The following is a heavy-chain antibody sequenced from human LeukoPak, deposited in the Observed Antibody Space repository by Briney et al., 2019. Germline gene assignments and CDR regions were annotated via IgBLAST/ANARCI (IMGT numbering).Heavy chain of an antibody. Sequence: PGGSLRLSCVASGFTFGKYWMSWVRQAPGKGLEWVANIKLDGSEKNYVDSVKGRFTISRDNTKNSLYLQMNSLRAEDTAVFYCARDFPRGWRYFDLWGRGTLVTVSS. D-gene: IGHD6-19*01. V-gene: IGHV3-7*03. CDR2: IKLDGSEK. J-gene: IGHJ2*01. CDR1: GFTFGKYW. CDR3: ARDFPRGWRYFDL.